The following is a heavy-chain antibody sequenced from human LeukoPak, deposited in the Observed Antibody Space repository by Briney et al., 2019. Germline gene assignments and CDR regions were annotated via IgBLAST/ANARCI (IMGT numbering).Heavy chain of an antibody. Sequence: GGSLRLSCAASGFTVSSNYMSWVRQAPGKGLEWVSVIYSGGSTYYADSVKGRFTISRDNSKNTLYLQMNRLRAEDTAVYYCARELGITGTVFGYWGQGTLVTVSS. V-gene: IGHV3-66*02. D-gene: IGHD1-20*01. CDR3: ARELGITGTVFGY. J-gene: IGHJ4*02. CDR1: GFTVSSNY. CDR2: IYSGGST.